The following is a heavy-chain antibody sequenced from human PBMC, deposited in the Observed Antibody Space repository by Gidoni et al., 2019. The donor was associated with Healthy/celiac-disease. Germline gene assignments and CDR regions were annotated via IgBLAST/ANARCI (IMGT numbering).Heavy chain of an antibody. Sequence: QVQLVESGGGVVQPGRSLRLSFAALGFTFSSYGMHWVRQAPGKGLEWVAVICYDGSNKYYADSVKGRFTISRDNSKNTLYLQMNSLRAEDTAVYYCARVLGAARLLDYWGQGTLVTVSS. D-gene: IGHD6-6*01. V-gene: IGHV3-33*01. J-gene: IGHJ4*02. CDR1: GFTFSSYG. CDR3: ARVLGAARLLDY. CDR2: ICYDGSNK.